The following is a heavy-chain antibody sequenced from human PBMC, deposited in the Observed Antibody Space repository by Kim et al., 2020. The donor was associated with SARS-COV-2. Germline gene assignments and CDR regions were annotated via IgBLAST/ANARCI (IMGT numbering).Heavy chain of an antibody. V-gene: IGHV3-11*03. J-gene: IGHJ2*01. CDR3: ARAWLGGWHFDL. D-gene: IGHD6-19*01. Sequence: GGSLRLSCAGSGFIFGDYYMTWIRQAPGKGLEWVSYISGGSISHTNYADSVKGRFTISRDNANKSLYLQMNSLRGEDTAVYYCARAWLGGWHFDLWGRGTLVTVSS. CDR2: ISGGSISHT. CDR1: GFIFGDYY.